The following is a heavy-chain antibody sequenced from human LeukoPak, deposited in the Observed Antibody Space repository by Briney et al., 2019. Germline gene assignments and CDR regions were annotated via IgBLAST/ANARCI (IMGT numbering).Heavy chain of an antibody. CDR1: GGTFSSFG. V-gene: IGHV1-69*06. J-gene: IGHJ4*02. D-gene: IGHD7-27*01. CDR2: TIPIFGAK. CDR3: ASYSNWGDFDS. Sequence: SVKVSCKASGGTFSSFGITWVRQAPGQGLEWMGGTIPIFGAKHYAQKFRGRVTVTADNSTTTTYMELSSLRFEDTALYYCASYSNWGDFDSWGQGTLVTVSS.